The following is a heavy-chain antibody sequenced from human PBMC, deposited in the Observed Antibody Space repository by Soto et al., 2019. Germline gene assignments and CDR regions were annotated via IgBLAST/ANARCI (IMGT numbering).Heavy chain of an antibody. CDR3: ARGKWFDPTRP. Sequence: QVQLQQWGAGLLKPSETLSLTCAVYGGAFSGYYWSWVSQLPGKGLEWNGEITHSGSTNSNPSLKCRVTISVATSKNRFSLKLTSVTAADTAVYFCARGKWFDPTRPWGQGTLVTVSS. D-gene: IGHD3-10*01. J-gene: IGHJ5*02. V-gene: IGHV4-34*01. CDR1: GGAFSGYY. CDR2: ITHSGST.